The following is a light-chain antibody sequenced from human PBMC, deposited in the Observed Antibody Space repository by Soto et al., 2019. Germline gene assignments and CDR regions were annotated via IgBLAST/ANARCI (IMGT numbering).Light chain of an antibody. CDR1: QSISSY. CDR3: QQSYSTSVA. V-gene: IGKV1-39*01. Sequence: DIQMTQSPSSLSASVGDRVTITCRASQSISSYLNWYQKKTGKAPKLLIYAASSLQSGVPSRFSGSGSGTDFTLTISSLQPEDFATYYCQQSYSTSVAFGQGTKVEIK. J-gene: IGKJ1*01. CDR2: AAS.